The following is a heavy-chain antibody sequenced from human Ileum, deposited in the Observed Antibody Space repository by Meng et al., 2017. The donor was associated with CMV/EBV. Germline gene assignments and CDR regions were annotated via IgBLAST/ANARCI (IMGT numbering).Heavy chain of an antibody. CDR1: GGSISSSNW. CDR3: AKDGYYDFWPYYYYGMDH. D-gene: IGHD3-3*01. V-gene: IGHV4-4*02. Sequence: SETLSLTCAVSGGSISSSNWWSWVRQPPGKGLEWIGEIYHSGSTNYKPSLKSRVTISVDKSKDQSTLKLSSVTAADTAVYYCAKDGYYDFWPYYYYGMDHWGQGATVTVSS. J-gene: IGHJ6*02. CDR2: IYHSGST.